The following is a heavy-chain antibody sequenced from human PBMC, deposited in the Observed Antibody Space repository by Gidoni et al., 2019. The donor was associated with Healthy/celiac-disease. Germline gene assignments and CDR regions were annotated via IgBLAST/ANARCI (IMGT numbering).Heavy chain of an antibody. J-gene: IGHJ4*02. CDR1: GGTFSSYA. V-gene: IGHV1-69*04. CDR2: IIPILGIA. CDR3: ASHSSSWSHNFDY. Sequence: QVQLVQSGAEVKKPGSSLKVSCKASGGTFSSYAISWVRQAPGQGREWMGRIIPILGIANYAQKFQGRVTITADKSTSTAYMELSSLRSEDTAVYYCASHSSSWSHNFDYWGQGTLVTVSS. D-gene: IGHD6-13*01.